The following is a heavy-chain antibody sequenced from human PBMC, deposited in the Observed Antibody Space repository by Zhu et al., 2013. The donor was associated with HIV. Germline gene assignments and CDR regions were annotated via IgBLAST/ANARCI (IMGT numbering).Heavy chain of an antibody. CDR2: IYYSGST. V-gene: IGHV4-38-2*02. J-gene: IGHJ4*02. CDR3: ARGQERLGASGVRGVFDY. Sequence: QVQLQESGPGLVKPSETLSLSCTVSGDSISSGYYWGWIRQPPGKGLEWIGSIYYSGSTYYNPSLKSRVTISVDTSKNQFSLKLSSVTAADTAVYYCARGQERLGASGVRGVFDYWGQGTLGHRLL. CDR1: GDSISSGYY. D-gene: IGHD3-16*01.